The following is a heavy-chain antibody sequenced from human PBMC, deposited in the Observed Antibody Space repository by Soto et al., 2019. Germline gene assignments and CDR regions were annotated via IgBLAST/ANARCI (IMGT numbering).Heavy chain of an antibody. CDR2: IIPILGIA. CDR3: ARDGAAADTTDYYGMDV. Sequence: QVQLVQSGAEVKKPGSSVKVSCKASGGTFSSYTISWVRQAPRQGLEWMGRIIPILGIANYAQKFQGTVTITADKSTRTAYMELSSPRSEATAVYYCARDGAAADTTDYYGMDVWGQGTTVIVS. J-gene: IGHJ6*02. V-gene: IGHV1-69*08. D-gene: IGHD6-13*01. CDR1: GGTFSSYT.